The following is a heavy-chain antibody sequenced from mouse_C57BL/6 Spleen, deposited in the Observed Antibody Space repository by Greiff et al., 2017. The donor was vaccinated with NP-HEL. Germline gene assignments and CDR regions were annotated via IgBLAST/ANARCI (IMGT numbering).Heavy chain of an antibody. J-gene: IGHJ3*01. Sequence: EVKLLESGAELVRPGASVKLSCTASGFNIKDYYMHWVKQRPEQGLEWIGRIDPEDGDTEYAPKFQGKATMTADTSSNTAYLQLSSLTSEDTAVYYCTTYYYDYDAWFAYWGQGTLVTVSA. CDR2: IDPEDGDT. CDR1: GFNIKDYY. D-gene: IGHD2-4*01. CDR3: TTYYYDYDAWFAY. V-gene: IGHV14-1*01.